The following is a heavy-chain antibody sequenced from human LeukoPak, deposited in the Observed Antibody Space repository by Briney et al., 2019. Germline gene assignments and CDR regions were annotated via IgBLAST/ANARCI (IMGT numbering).Heavy chain of an antibody. CDR2: IRGSGGST. D-gene: IGHD2-2*01. V-gene: IGHV3-23*01. Sequence: PGESLRLSCAAYGFTFSSNAMSWVRQAAGKGLEWVSAIRGSGGSTYYADSVKGRFTISRDNSKNTLYLQMNSLRAEDTAVYYCAKDRGTSHWNPSLDYWGQGTLVTVSS. CDR3: AKDRGTSHWNPSLDY. J-gene: IGHJ4*02. CDR1: GFTFSSNA.